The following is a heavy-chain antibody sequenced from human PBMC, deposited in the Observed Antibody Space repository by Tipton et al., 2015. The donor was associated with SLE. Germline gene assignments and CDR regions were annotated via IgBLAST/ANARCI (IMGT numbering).Heavy chain of an antibody. J-gene: IGHJ4*02. D-gene: IGHD6-25*01. V-gene: IGHV3-23*03. CDR2: IFSGGDP. CDR3: ARDREDDPEAMFDY. Sequence: GSLRLSCEVSGLTFSNDAMSWVRQAPGRGLEWVSMIFSGGDPRYADSVRGRFTIPRDNSKSTLYLQINSLRPEDTAVYYCARDREDDPEAMFDYWGQGTLVTVSS. CDR1: GLTFSNDA.